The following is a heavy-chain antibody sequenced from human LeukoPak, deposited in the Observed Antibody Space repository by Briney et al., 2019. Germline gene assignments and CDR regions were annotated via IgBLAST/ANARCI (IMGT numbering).Heavy chain of an antibody. CDR3: ARTGIVGAVQYYFDY. CDR1: GFTFSTYW. Sequence: PGGSLRLSCAASGFTFSTYWMHWVRQAPGKGLVRVSRINSDGRSTRYADSVKGRFTISRDNAKNTLYLQMNSLRAEDTAVYYCARTGIVGAVQYYFDYWGQGTLVTVSS. J-gene: IGHJ4*02. V-gene: IGHV3-74*01. CDR2: INSDGRST. D-gene: IGHD1-26*01.